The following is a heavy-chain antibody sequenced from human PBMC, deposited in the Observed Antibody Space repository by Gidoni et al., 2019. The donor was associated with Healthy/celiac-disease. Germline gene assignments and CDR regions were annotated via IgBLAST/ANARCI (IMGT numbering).Heavy chain of an antibody. CDR2: IHPSYPYT. J-gene: IGHJ5*02. V-gene: IGHV5-10-1*01. CDR1: GYSFTSYW. CDR3: ARNEGYQLLYSWFDP. D-gene: IGHD2-2*02. Sequence: EVQLVQSGAEVKKPGESLRISCTGSGYSFTSYWISWVRQMPGKGLEWMGRIHPSYPYTNYSPSFQGHVTISADKSISTAYLQWSSLKASDTAMYYCARNEGYQLLYSWFDPWGQGTLVTVSS.